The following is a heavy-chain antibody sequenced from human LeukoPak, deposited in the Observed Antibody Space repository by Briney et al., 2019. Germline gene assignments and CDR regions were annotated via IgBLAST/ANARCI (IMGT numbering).Heavy chain of an antibody. J-gene: IGHJ4*02. V-gene: IGHV3-49*04. CDR1: GFTFGDYA. CDR2: IGGKAYRGTT. D-gene: IGHD3-10*01. CDR3: TRDEYGSGTPHFDY. Sequence: GGSLRLSCTASGFTFGDYAMSWVRQAPGKGLGWVGFIGGKAYRGTTEYAASVKGRFTISRDDSKFIAYLQMNSLKIEDTAVYYCTRDEYGSGTPHFDYWGQGTLVTVSS.